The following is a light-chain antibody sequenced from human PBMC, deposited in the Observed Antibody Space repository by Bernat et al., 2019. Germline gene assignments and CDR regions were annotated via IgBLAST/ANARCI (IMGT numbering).Light chain of an antibody. Sequence: NFILTQPHSVSESPWKTVTISCTRSGGSITTNYVQWYQQRPGSSPTSVIYKDNQRSSGVPDRFSGSIDGTSNSAFLTISGLKTEDEADYFRHSYDILNQVFGGGTKLTVL. J-gene: IGLJ3*02. V-gene: IGLV6-57*01. CDR3: HSYDILNQV. CDR1: GGSITTNY. CDR2: KDN.